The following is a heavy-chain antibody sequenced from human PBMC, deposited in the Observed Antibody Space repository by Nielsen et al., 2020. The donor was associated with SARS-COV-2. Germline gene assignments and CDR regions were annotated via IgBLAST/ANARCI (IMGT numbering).Heavy chain of an antibody. D-gene: IGHD4-23*01. CDR3: ARAVTPTTFDI. Sequence: WIRQPPGKGLEWLAYIHYSGTANYNPSLKSRGLVSIDTSKNQFSLKLSSVTAADTAVYYCARAVTPTTFDIWGQGTMVTVSS. CDR2: IHYSGTA. J-gene: IGHJ3*02. V-gene: IGHV4-59*01.